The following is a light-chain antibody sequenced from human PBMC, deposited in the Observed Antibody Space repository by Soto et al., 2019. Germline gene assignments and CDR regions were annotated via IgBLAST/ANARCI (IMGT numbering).Light chain of an antibody. CDR3: QQYGSSPLYT. Sequence: EIVLTQSPGTLSLSPGERATLSCRASQSVSSSYLAWYQQKPGQAPRLLMYGASSRATGIPDRFSGSGSGTDLTLTISSLEPEDFAVYYCQQYGSSPLYTFGQGTKLEIK. J-gene: IGKJ2*01. CDR1: QSVSSSY. V-gene: IGKV3-20*01. CDR2: GAS.